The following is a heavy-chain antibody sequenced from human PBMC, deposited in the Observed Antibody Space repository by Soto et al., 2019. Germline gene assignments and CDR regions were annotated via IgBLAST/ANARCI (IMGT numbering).Heavy chain of an antibody. D-gene: IGHD3-22*01. J-gene: IGHJ4*02. Sequence: ASVKVSCKASGYTFTSYYMHWVRQAPGQGLEWMGIINPSGGSTSYAQKFHGRVTLSRDTATSTVYMELSSLRSEDTAVYYCVSYDSSGYPGTFDYWGQGTLVTVSS. CDR1: GYTFTSYY. V-gene: IGHV1-46*01. CDR3: VSYDSSGYPGTFDY. CDR2: INPSGGST.